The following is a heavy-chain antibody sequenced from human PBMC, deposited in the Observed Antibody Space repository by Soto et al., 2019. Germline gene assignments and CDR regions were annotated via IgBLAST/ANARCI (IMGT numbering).Heavy chain of an antibody. CDR1: GFTVSNNY. Sequence: EVLLEESGGGFVQPGGSLRLSCAASGFTVSNNYMTWVRQAPGKGLEWVAVIQDGGSISYADSVSDRFTISRDNSKNTVFLEMNNLRPEDTAVDSCARGEGSGSNALGHWGQGTLVTFSS. J-gene: IGHJ4*02. V-gene: IGHV3-66*01. CDR3: ARGEGSGSNALGH. D-gene: IGHD3-16*01. CDR2: IQDGGSI.